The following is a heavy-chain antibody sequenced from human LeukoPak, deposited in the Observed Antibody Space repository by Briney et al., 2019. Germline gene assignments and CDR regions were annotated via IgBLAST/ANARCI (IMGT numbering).Heavy chain of an antibody. J-gene: IGHJ4*02. V-gene: IGHV3-9*03. Sequence: GGSLRLSCAASGFTFEDYAMHWVRQGPGKGLEWVSGISWNSDNIDYADSVKGRFTISRDNAKNSLYLQMNNLRAEDMALYYCAKGTAGYSSSSACFDYWGKGTLVTVSS. CDR1: GFTFEDYA. CDR2: ISWNSDNI. CDR3: AKGTAGYSSSSACFDY. D-gene: IGHD5-12*01.